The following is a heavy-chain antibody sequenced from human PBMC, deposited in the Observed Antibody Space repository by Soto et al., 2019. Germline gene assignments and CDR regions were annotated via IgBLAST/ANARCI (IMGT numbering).Heavy chain of an antibody. CDR1: GGSISSSSYY. J-gene: IGHJ4*02. CDR3: ATLWFGASPY. D-gene: IGHD3-10*01. Sequence: QLQLQESGPGLVKPSETLSLTCTVSGGSISSSSYYWGWIRQPPGKGLEWIGSIYYSGSTYYNPPLXSXAXIXXDTSKNQFSLKLSSVTAAATAVYYCATLWFGASPYWGQGTLVTVSS. CDR2: IYYSGST. V-gene: IGHV4-39*01.